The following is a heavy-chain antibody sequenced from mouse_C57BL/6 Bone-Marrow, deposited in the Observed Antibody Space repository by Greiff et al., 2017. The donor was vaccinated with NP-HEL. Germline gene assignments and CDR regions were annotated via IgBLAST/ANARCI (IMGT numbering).Heavy chain of an antibody. CDR3: ARYRKDAMDY. CDR2: ISNGGGST. J-gene: IGHJ4*01. Sequence: EVKVVESGGGLVQPGGSLKLSCAASGFTFSDYYMYWVRQTPEKRLEWVAYISNGGGSTYYPDTVKGRFTISRDNAKNTLYLQMSRLKSEDTAMYYCARYRKDAMDYWGQGTSVTVSS. V-gene: IGHV5-12*01. D-gene: IGHD2-12*01. CDR1: GFTFSDYY.